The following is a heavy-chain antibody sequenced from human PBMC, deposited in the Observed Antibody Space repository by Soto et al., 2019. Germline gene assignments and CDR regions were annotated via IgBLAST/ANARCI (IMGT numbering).Heavy chain of an antibody. CDR2: IRKDGGEK. D-gene: IGHD6-19*01. J-gene: IGHJ4*02. Sequence: PGGSLRLSCAASGFSISSYWMNWVRQAPGKGLEWVAIIRKDGGEKYYVDSVEGRFTISRDNAKNSLYLQMNSPRGEDTAVYYCAAGSGCLIDFWGRGTLVTVSS. V-gene: IGHV3-7*03. CDR1: GFSISSYW. CDR3: AAGSGCLIDF.